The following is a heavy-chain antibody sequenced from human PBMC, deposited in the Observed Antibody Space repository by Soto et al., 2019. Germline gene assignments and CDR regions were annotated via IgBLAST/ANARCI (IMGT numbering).Heavy chain of an antibody. CDR1: GFTFGDYA. D-gene: IGHD3-22*01. CDR2: IRSKAYGGTT. CDR3: TRGGAGDYYDSSGYYISQYYFDY. J-gene: IGHJ4*02. V-gene: IGHV3-49*04. Sequence: EVQLVESGGGLVQPGRSLRLSCTASGFTFGDYAMSWVRQAPGKGLEWVGFIRSKAYGGTTEYAASVKGRFTISRDDSKSIAYLQMNSLKTEDTAVYYCTRGGAGDYYDSSGYYISQYYFDYWGQGTLVTVSS.